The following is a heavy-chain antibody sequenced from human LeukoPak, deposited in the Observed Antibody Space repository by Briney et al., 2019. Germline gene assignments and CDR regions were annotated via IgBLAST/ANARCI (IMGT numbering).Heavy chain of an antibody. D-gene: IGHD3-3*01. CDR3: ARDSKRFLEWLLHPLYFDY. Sequence: ASVKVSCKASGYTFTSYGISWVRQAPGQGLEWMGWINAYNGNTNYAQKLQGRVTMNTDTSTSTAYIELRSLRSDDTAVYYCARDSKRFLEWLLHPLYFDYWGQGTLVSVSS. V-gene: IGHV1-18*01. CDR1: GYTFTSYG. CDR2: INAYNGNT. J-gene: IGHJ4*02.